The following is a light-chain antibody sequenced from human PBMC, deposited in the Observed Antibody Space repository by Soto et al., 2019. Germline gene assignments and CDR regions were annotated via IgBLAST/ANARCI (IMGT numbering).Light chain of an antibody. J-gene: IGKJ1*01. CDR3: QQYYTTPPT. Sequence: DIVMTQSPDSLAVSVGERATINCKSSQSVLYSSKNQNHLAWYQQKPGQPPKLLIYWASTRESGVPDRFSGSGTGTDFTLTIRGLQAEDVAVYYCQQYYTTPPTFGQGTKVEIK. CDR2: WAS. CDR1: QSVLYSSKNQNH. V-gene: IGKV4-1*01.